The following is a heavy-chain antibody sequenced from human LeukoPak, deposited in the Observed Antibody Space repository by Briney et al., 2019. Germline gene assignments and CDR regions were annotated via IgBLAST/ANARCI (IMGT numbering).Heavy chain of an antibody. J-gene: IGHJ2*01. D-gene: IGHD3-22*01. Sequence: SETLSLTCTVSGGSISSSSYYWGWIRQPPGKGLEWIGSIYYSGSTYYNPSLKSRVTISVDTSKNQFSLKLSSVTAADTAVYYCARDRSGYYVPELRGAWYFDLWGRGTLVTVSS. CDR2: IYYSGST. CDR3: ARDRSGYYVPELRGAWYFDL. CDR1: GGSISSSSYY. V-gene: IGHV4-39*07.